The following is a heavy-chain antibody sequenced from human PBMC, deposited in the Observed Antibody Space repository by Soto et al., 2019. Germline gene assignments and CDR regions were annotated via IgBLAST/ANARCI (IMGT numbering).Heavy chain of an antibody. V-gene: IGHV1-69*01. Sequence: QVQLVQSGAEVKKPGSSVKVSCKASGGTFSSYAISWVRQAPGQGVEWMGGIIPIFGTANYAKKFQGRVTITADQSTSTAYMELSSLRSEDTAVYYCARTGYSSGWYDYYYYGMDVWGQGTTVTVSS. D-gene: IGHD6-19*01. CDR2: IIPIFGTA. J-gene: IGHJ6*02. CDR1: GGTFSSYA. CDR3: ARTGYSSGWYDYYYYGMDV.